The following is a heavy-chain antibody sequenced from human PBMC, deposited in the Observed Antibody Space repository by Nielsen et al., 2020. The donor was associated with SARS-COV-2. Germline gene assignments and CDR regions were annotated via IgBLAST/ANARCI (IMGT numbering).Heavy chain of an antibody. J-gene: IGHJ4*02. CDR3: ARGRGKYCGGDCYLFDD. V-gene: IGHV3-23*01. D-gene: IGHD2-21*02. Sequence: GGSLRLSCAVSGFIFSSCAMSWVRQAPGKRLEWVSTISGSDSTYYADSVKGRFTISRDNSKNTVYLQMNSLRADDTAGYYCARGRGKYCGGDCYLFDDWGQGTPVTVSS. CDR2: ISGSDST. CDR1: GFIFSSCA.